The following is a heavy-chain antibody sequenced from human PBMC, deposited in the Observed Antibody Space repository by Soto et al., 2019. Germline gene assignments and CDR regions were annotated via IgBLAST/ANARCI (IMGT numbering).Heavy chain of an antibody. Sequence: QVQLQQSGPGLVKPSQTLSLTCAISGDSVTTNSATWDWIRQSPSRGLEWLGRTYYRSKWYNDSAVSGKGRITINPDTSNNQLSLQLNSMPPDDTAMYYCARLIGNSWLDSWGQRTLVTVSS. V-gene: IGHV6-1*01. CDR2: TYYRSKWYN. CDR1: GDSVTTNSAT. CDR3: ARLIGNSWLDS. J-gene: IGHJ5*01. D-gene: IGHD2-8*01.